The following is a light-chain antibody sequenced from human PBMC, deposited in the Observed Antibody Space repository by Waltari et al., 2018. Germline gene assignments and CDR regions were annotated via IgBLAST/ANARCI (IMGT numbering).Light chain of an antibody. V-gene: IGKV3-15*01. CDR2: GAS. Sequence: EIVMTHSPATLSVFPGERATLSCRASQTIRSNLAWYQLKPGQAPRLLIYGASTRATVIPARFSGSGSGTEFTLTISSLQSEDFAVYFCQQYDNWLGTFGQGTKVEIK. CDR3: QQYDNWLGT. CDR1: QTIRSN. J-gene: IGKJ1*01.